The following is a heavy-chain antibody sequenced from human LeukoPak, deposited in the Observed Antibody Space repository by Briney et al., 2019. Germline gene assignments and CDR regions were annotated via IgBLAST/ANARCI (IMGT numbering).Heavy chain of an antibody. CDR1: GFTFSTYT. D-gene: IGHD6-19*01. J-gene: IGHJ4*02. CDR2: ISYVGKNE. V-gene: IGHV3-30*04. CDR3: ARESVAGTFDY. Sequence: GGSLRLSCATSGFTFSTYTMHWVRQAPGKGLEWVAVISYVGKNEYYADSVKGRFTISRDNSKNTLYLQMNSLRAEDTAVYYCARESVAGTFDYWGQGALVTVSS.